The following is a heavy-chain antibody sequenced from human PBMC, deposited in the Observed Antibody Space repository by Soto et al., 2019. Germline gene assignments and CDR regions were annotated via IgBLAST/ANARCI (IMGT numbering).Heavy chain of an antibody. Sequence: ASVKVSCKASGYTFTSYGISWVRQAPGQGLDWMGWISAYNGNTKYAQDLQGRVTMTTDTSTSTAYMELRSLRSDNTAVYYCARFSGGSYNTYYFYYGMDVWGQGTTVTVSS. CDR1: GYTFTSYG. J-gene: IGHJ6*02. CDR3: ARFSGGSYNTYYFYYGMDV. V-gene: IGHV1-18*01. CDR2: ISAYNGNT. D-gene: IGHD2-15*01.